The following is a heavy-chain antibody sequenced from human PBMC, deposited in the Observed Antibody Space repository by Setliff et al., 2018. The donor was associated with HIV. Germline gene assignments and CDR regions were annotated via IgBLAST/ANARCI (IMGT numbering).Heavy chain of an antibody. D-gene: IGHD3-10*02. J-gene: IGHJ3*02. Sequence: LRLSCAASGFTFSNYAMGWVRQGPGKGLEWVSTIGAAAYPTHYAESVKGRFTISKDNSQNALYLQMNSLTDEDTAKYYCAKVFVFGVDDFDIWGQGTMVTVSS. V-gene: IGHV3-23*01. CDR3: AKVFVFGVDDFDI. CDR1: GFTFSNYA. CDR2: IGAAAYPT.